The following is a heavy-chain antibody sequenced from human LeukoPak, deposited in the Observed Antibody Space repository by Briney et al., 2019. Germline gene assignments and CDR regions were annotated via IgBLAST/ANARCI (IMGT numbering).Heavy chain of an antibody. D-gene: IGHD3-9*01. CDR1: GYSLNSGYY. CDR2: FFYRWNT. J-gene: IGHJ5*02. Sequence: PSDPLPLTCTVSGYSLNSGYYWGRVGQPPGEGLGGIGRFFYRWNTRYNPSLKRRVTRSVDTANNQVSLKLSPVTAADPAVYYCATTLVPGRTINWFDPWGQGTLVTVSP. V-gene: IGHV4-38-2*02. CDR3: ATTLVPGRTINWFDP.